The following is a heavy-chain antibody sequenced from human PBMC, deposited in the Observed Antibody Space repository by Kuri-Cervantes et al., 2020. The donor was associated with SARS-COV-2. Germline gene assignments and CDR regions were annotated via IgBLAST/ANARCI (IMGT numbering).Heavy chain of an antibody. V-gene: IGHV5-51*04. CDR1: GYSFTSYW. J-gene: IGHJ3*02. Sequence: GESLKISCKGSGYSFTSYWIGWVRQMPGKGLEWMGIIYPGDSDTRYSPSFQGQVTISADKPISTAYLQWSSLKASDTAMYYCARSRSSSWQSDAFDIWGQGTMVTVSS. D-gene: IGHD6-13*01. CDR3: ARSRSSSWQSDAFDI. CDR2: IYPGDSDT.